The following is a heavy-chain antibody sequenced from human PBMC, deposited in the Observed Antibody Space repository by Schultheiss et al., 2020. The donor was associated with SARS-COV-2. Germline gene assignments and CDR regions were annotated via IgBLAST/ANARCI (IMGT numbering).Heavy chain of an antibody. CDR3: AKPYSNYYYYYGMDV. CDR2: ISSSSSYI. Sequence: GGSLRLSCAASGFTFSSYAMSWVRQAPGKGLEWVSSISSSSSYIYYADSVKGRFTISRDNAKNSLYLQMNSLRAEDTAVYYCAKPYSNYYYYYGMDVWGQGTTVTVSS. V-gene: IGHV3-21*04. CDR1: GFTFSSYA. D-gene: IGHD4-11*01. J-gene: IGHJ6*02.